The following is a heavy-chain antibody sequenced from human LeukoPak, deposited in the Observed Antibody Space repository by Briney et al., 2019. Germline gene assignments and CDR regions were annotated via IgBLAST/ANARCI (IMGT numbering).Heavy chain of an antibody. Sequence: GGSLRLSCAASGFTFSSYAMHWVRQAPGKGLEWVAVISYDGSNKYYAGSVKGRFTISRDNSKNTLYLQMNSLRAEDTAVYYCAKESGRYSGYNYAFDIWGQGTMVTVSS. CDR3: AKESGRYSGYNYAFDI. V-gene: IGHV3-30*01. J-gene: IGHJ3*02. D-gene: IGHD5-12*01. CDR1: GFTFSSYA. CDR2: ISYDGSNK.